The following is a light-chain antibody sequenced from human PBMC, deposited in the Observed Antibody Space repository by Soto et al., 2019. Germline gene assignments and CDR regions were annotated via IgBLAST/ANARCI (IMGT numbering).Light chain of an antibody. CDR1: NIGSKS. Sequence: SYDLTQPPSVSVAPGQTARITWGGNNIGSKSVHWYQQKPGQAPVLVVYDDSDRPSGIPERFSGSNSGNTATLTISRVEAGDEADYYCQVWDSSSDHVVFGGGTKLTVL. V-gene: IGLV3-21*02. J-gene: IGLJ2*01. CDR3: QVWDSSSDHVV. CDR2: DDS.